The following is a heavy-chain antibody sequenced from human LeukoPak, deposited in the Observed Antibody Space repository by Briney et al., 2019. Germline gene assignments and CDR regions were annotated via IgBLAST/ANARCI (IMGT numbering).Heavy chain of an antibody. V-gene: IGHV4-34*01. D-gene: IGHD6-13*01. Sequence: SETLSLTCAVYGGSFSGYYWSWIRQPPGKGLEWIGEIYHSGSTNYNPSLKSRVTISVDKSKNQFSLKLSSVTAADTAVYYCARVGPWYSSSWKRNGYFDYWGQGTLVTVSS. CDR2: IYHSGST. CDR1: GGSFSGYY. J-gene: IGHJ4*02. CDR3: ARVGPWYSSSWKRNGYFDY.